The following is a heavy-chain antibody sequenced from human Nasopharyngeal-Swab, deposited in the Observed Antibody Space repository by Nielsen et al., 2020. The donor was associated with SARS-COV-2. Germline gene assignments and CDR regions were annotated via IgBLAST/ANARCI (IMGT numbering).Heavy chain of an antibody. J-gene: IGHJ4*02. Sequence: GESLKISCAASGFTFSSYGMHWVRQAPGKGLERVAVIWYDGSNKYYADSVKGRFTISRDNSKNTLYLQMNSLGAEDTAVYYCAREKWELGGFDYWGQGTLVTVSS. CDR1: GFTFSSYG. CDR3: AREKWELGGFDY. CDR2: IWYDGSNK. V-gene: IGHV3-33*01. D-gene: IGHD1-26*01.